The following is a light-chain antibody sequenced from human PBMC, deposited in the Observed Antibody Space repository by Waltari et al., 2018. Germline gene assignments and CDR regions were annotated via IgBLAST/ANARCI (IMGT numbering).Light chain of an antibody. CDR2: EVS. CDR1: SSDVGGYNY. CDR3: SSYAGSNKNVV. V-gene: IGLV2-8*01. Sequence: QSALTQPPSASGAHGQSVTISCTGTSSDVGGYNYFSCYQQHPAKAPKLMIYEVSKRPSGVPDRFSGSKSGNTASLTVSGLQAEDEAVYYCSSYAGSNKNVVFGGGTKLTVL. J-gene: IGLJ2*01.